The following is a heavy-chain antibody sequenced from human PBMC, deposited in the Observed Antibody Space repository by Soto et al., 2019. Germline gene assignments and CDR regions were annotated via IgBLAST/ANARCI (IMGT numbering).Heavy chain of an antibody. Sequence: QVQLQESGPGLVKPSQTLSLTCTVSGGSISSGGYYWSWIRQHPGKGLEWIGYIYYSGSTYYNPSLKSRVTLSVDTSKNQFSLKLSSVTAADTAVYYCARGRRRAAAGQDYYYYYYMDVWGKGTTVTVSS. D-gene: IGHD6-13*01. J-gene: IGHJ6*03. CDR2: IYYSGST. V-gene: IGHV4-31*03. CDR3: ARGRRRAAAGQDYYYYYYMDV. CDR1: GGSISSGGYY.